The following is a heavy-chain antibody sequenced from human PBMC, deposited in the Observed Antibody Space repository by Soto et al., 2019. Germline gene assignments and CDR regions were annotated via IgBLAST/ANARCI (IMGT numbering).Heavy chain of an antibody. J-gene: IGHJ4*02. CDR2: IIPILGIA. V-gene: IGHV1-69*08. Sequence: QVQLVQSGAEVKKPGSSVKVSCKASGGTFSSYTISWVRQAPGQGLEWMGRIIPILGIANYAQKFQGRVTSTADKSTTTAYMELSSLKSEDTAVYYCAREVWVDCSGGSCYFFDYLGQGTLDTVSS. CDR1: GGTFSSYT. CDR3: AREVWVDCSGGSCYFFDY. D-gene: IGHD2-15*01.